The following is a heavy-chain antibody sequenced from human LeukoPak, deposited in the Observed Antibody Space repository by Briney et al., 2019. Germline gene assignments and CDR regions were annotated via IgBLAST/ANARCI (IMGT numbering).Heavy chain of an antibody. CDR3: ARTAAAAPFDY. CDR1: GGSFSGYY. J-gene: IGHJ4*02. V-gene: IGHV4-34*01. CDR2: INHSGST. D-gene: IGHD6-13*01. Sequence: SETLSLTCAVYGGSFSGYYWSWIRQPPGKGLEWIGEINHSGSTNYNPSLKSRVTISVDTSKNQFSLKLSSVTAADTAVYYCARTAAAAPFDYWGQGTLVTVSS.